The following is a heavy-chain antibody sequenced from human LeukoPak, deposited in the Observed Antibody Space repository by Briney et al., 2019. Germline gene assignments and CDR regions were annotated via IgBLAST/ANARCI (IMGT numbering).Heavy chain of an antibody. D-gene: IGHD2-2*02. CDR1: GYTLTELS. J-gene: IGHJ5*02. V-gene: IGHV1-24*01. CDR3: ATAQQYCSSTSCYIGWFDP. Sequence: GASVKVSCKVSGYTLTELSMHWVRQAPGKGLEWMGGFDPEDGETIYAQKSQGRVTMTEDTSTDTAYMELSSLRSEDTAVYYCATAQQYCSSTSCYIGWFDPWGQGTLVTVSS. CDR2: FDPEDGET.